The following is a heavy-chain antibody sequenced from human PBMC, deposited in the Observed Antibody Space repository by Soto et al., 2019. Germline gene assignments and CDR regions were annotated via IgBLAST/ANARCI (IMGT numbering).Heavy chain of an antibody. D-gene: IGHD3-10*01. Sequence: QVQLQESGPGLVKPSETLSLTCTVSGGSISSYYWSWIRQPPGKGLEWIGYIYYSGSTNYNPSLKLRVTIPAATSKTQFSLKLSSVTAAESAVYYCARDRPTYYYGSVSSPSGWFHPWGQGTLVTVSS. CDR1: GGSISSYY. J-gene: IGHJ5*02. CDR3: ARDRPTYYYGSVSSPSGWFHP. V-gene: IGHV4-59*01. CDR2: IYYSGST.